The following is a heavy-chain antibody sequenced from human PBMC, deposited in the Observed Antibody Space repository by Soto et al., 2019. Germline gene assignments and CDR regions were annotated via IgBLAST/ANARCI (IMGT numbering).Heavy chain of an antibody. CDR1: GDSISRSPYY. CDR2: IYYTGIT. V-gene: IGHV4-39*01. J-gene: IGHJ5*02. Sequence: SETLSLTCTVSGDSISRSPYYWGWIRQPPEKGLDWIGSIYYTGITYYNPSFESRITISADSSKNQFSLRLTSVNAADTAVYYCARQGSSFRPPRPNWFDPWGQGTLVTVSS. D-gene: IGHD6-6*01. CDR3: ARQGSSFRPPRPNWFDP.